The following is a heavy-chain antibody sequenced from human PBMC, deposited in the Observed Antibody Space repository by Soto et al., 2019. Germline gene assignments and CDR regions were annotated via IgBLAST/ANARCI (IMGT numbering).Heavy chain of an antibody. J-gene: IGHJ4*02. D-gene: IGHD6-6*01. CDR3: ARDRSNSPDYFDY. CDR1: GGSISSDDYY. Sequence: SSETLSLTCTVSGGSISSDDYYWSWIRQPPGKGLEWIGYIYYSGRTSYNPSLSGRLTISKDTSKNQFSLRLNSVTAADTAVYYCARDRSNSPDYFDYWGQGTLVTVSS. V-gene: IGHV4-30-4*01. CDR2: IYYSGRT.